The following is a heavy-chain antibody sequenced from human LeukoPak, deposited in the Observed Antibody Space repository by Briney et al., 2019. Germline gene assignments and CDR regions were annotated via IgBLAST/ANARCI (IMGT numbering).Heavy chain of an antibody. Sequence: SETLSLTCSVSGDSISTYDWSCIRQPPGQGLEWFGYIYNRGNTNYNPSLKSRVTISVDTSKNQFSLKLNSVTAAAAAVYYCARGPMQPSGTYYVDYLDYWGQGTLVTVSS. CDR3: ARGPMQPSGTYYVDYLDY. J-gene: IGHJ4*02. V-gene: IGHV4-59*01. CDR1: GDSISTYD. D-gene: IGHD1-26*01. CDR2: IYNRGNT.